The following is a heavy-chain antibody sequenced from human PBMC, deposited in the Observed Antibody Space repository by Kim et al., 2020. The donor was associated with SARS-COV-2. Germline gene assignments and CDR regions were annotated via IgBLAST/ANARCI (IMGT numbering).Heavy chain of an antibody. CDR2: IIPFFKTI. V-gene: IGHV1-69*13. CDR1: GDTFTSSA. Sequence: SVKVSCKASGDTFTSSALSWVRQTPGQGLEWMGVIIPFFKTINYAQKFQDRVTITADASTSTVYLELASLRSDDTAVYYCAAHIPYGYKHFDSYGQGTL. J-gene: IGHJ4*02. D-gene: IGHD4-17*01. CDR3: AAHIPYGYKHFDS.